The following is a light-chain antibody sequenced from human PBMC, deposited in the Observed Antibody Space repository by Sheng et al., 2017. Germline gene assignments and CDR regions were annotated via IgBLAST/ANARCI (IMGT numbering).Light chain of an antibody. CDR2: SAS. J-gene: IGKJ4*01. Sequence: DIQMTQSPSSLSASVGDRVTITCRASQSISNYLNWYQHKPGKAPKLLMYSASSLQSGVPSRFSGSGSGTDFTLIINNLQPEDFATYYCQQSYNTPLNFGGGTKVEIK. V-gene: IGKV1-39*01. CDR3: QQSYNTPLN. CDR1: QSISNY.